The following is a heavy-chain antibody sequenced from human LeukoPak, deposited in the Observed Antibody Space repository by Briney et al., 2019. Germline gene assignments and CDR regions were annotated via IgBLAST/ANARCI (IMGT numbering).Heavy chain of an antibody. Sequence: ASVKVSCKASGYTFTGYYMHWVRQAPGQGLEWMGWINPNSGGTNYAQKFQGRVTMTRDTSISTAYMELSRLRSDDTAVYYCARVRSSPGLDAFDIWGQGTMVTVSS. CDR2: INPNSGGT. J-gene: IGHJ3*02. D-gene: IGHD6-6*01. V-gene: IGHV1-2*02. CDR3: ARVRSSPGLDAFDI. CDR1: GYTFTGYY.